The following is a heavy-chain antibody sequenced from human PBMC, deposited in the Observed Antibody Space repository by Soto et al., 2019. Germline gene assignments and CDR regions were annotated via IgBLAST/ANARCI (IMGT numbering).Heavy chain of an antibody. Sequence: XGSLRLTFPASRFTVSSNYMSWVRQAPGKGLEWVSVIYSGGSTYYADSVKGRLTISRDNSKNTLYLQMNSLRAEDTAVYYCARLPRDYDFWSGYSPYFDDWGQGTLVTVSS. CDR2: IYSGGST. CDR1: RFTVSSNY. V-gene: IGHV3-53*01. CDR3: ARLPRDYDFWSGYSPYFDD. D-gene: IGHD3-3*01. J-gene: IGHJ4*02.